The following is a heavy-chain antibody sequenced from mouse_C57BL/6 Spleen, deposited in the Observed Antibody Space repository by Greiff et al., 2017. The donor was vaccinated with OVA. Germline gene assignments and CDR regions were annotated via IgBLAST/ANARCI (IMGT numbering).Heavy chain of an antibody. J-gene: IGHJ2*01. CDR1: GYTFTSYW. CDR2: IYPGSGST. CDR3: ARGVYGSSPFDY. D-gene: IGHD1-1*01. V-gene: IGHV1-55*01. Sequence: QVQLQQPGAELVKPGASVKMSCKASGYTFTSYWITWVKQRPGQGLEWIGDIYPGSGSTNYNEKFKSKATLTVDTSSSTAYMQLSSLTSEDSAVYYCARGVYGSSPFDYWGQGTTLTVSS.